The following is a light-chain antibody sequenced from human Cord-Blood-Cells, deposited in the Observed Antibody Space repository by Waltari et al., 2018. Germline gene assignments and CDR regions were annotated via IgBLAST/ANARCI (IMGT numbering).Light chain of an antibody. CDR1: QSVSSY. Sequence: CRASQSVSSYLAWYQQKPGQAPRLLIYDASNRATGIPARFSGSGSGTDFTLTISSLEPEDFAVYYCQQRSNWPPITFGQGTRLEIK. V-gene: IGKV3-11*01. J-gene: IGKJ5*01. CDR2: DAS. CDR3: QQRSNWPPIT.